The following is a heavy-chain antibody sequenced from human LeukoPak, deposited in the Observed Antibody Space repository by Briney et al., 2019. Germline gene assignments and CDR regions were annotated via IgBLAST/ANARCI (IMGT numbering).Heavy chain of an antibody. Sequence: GGSLRLSCAASGFTFSSYSMNWVRQAPGKGLEWVSSISSSSSYIYYADSVKGRFTISRDNAKNSLYLQMNSLRAEDTAVYYCARGMATIDGYYYYMDVRGKGTTVTVSS. V-gene: IGHV3-21*01. CDR2: ISSSSSYI. D-gene: IGHD5-24*01. J-gene: IGHJ6*03. CDR3: ARGMATIDGYYYYMDV. CDR1: GFTFSSYS.